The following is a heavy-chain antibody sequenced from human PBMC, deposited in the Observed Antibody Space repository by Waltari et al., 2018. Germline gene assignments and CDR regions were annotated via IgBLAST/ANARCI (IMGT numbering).Heavy chain of an antibody. D-gene: IGHD2-2*01. CDR1: EFTFDDHT. Sequence: EVQLVESGGGVVQPGGSLRLSCVVSEFTFDDHTMHWVRQATGKGLEWVSLIRCDGVGTDYADSVKGRFTISRDTSKNSLYLQMNSLRAEDTALYYCAKLAGSVAIDYWGQGTLVTVSS. CDR3: AKLAGSVAIDY. CDR2: IRCDGVGT. V-gene: IGHV3-43D*04. J-gene: IGHJ4*02.